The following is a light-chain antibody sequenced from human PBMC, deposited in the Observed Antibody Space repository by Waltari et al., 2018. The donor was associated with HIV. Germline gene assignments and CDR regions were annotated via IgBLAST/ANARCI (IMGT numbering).Light chain of an antibody. CDR1: SEHSAYG. CDR3: QTCGAGAHV. V-gene: IGLV4-69*01. Sequence: QRVLTQSPSASASLGGSVKLTCTQDSEHSAYGFAWHQQQPEKGPPFLMRRIQNGSRHRGDRVPAPVAGSSSGADRDITISRLESEDDDDYYSQTCGAGAHVFGGGTKLTVL. J-gene: IGLJ2*01. CDR2: RIQNGSR.